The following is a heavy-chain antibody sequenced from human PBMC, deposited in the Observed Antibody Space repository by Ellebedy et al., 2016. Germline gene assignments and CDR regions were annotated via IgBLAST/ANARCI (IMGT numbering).Heavy chain of an antibody. CDR1: GGTFSSYA. CDR2: IIPILGIA. CDR3: ARDKRRSSDITIFGDDAFDI. Sequence: ASVKVSCKASGGTFSSYAISWVRQAPGQGLEWMGRIIPILGIANYAQKFQGRVTITADKSTSTAYMELSSLRSEDTAVYYCARDKRRSSDITIFGDDAFDIWGQGTMVTVSS. D-gene: IGHD3-3*01. V-gene: IGHV1-69*04. J-gene: IGHJ3*02.